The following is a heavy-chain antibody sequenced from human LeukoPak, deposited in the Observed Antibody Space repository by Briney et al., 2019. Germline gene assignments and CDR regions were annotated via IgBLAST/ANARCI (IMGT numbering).Heavy chain of an antibody. V-gene: IGHV3-53*01. CDR1: GFTPRGNY. CDR2: IYSGGST. CDR3: ASSPSGGDSDAFDI. Sequence: GGSPRLSCAASGFTPRGNYMSWVPEAPGRGLGWGSVIYSGGSTYYADSVKGRFTISRDNSKNTLYLQMNSLRAEDTAVYYCASSPSGGDSDAFDIWGQGTMVTVSS. J-gene: IGHJ3*02. D-gene: IGHD2-21*02.